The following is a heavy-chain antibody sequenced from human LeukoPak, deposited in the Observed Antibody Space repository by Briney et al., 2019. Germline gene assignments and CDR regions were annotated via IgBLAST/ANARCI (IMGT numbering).Heavy chain of an antibody. CDR1: GGSISSYY. J-gene: IGHJ3*02. Sequence: PPETLSLTCTVSGGSISSYYWSWIRQPPGKGLEWIGYIYYSGSTNYNPSLKSRVTISVDTSKNQFSLKLSSVTAADTAVYYCARGTMIVGGPFDAFDIWGQGTMVTVSS. CDR3: ARGTMIVGGPFDAFDI. CDR2: IYYSGST. D-gene: IGHD3-22*01. V-gene: IGHV4-59*01.